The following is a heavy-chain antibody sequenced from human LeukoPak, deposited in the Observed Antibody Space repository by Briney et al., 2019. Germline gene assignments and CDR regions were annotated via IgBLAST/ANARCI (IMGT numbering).Heavy chain of an antibody. V-gene: IGHV3-7*01. CDR1: GGSFSGYY. D-gene: IGHD3-10*02. CDR2: IKEDGSEK. Sequence: ETLSLTCAVYGGSFSGYYWSWIRQPPGKGLEWVASIKEDGSEKDYVDSVKGRFTISRDNAKNSLYLQMNSLRAEDTAVYYCAELGITMIGGVWGKGTTVTISS. CDR3: AELGITMIGGV. J-gene: IGHJ6*04.